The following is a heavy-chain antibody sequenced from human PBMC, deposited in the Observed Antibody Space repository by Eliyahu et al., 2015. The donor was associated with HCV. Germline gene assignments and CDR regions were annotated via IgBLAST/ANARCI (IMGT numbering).Heavy chain of an antibody. V-gene: IGHV1-46*03. CDR2: INPSGGST. Sequence: QVQLVQSGAEVKKPGASVKVSCKASGYSFIHYYIHWVRQAPGQGFEWMGIINPSGGSTNYAQRFQGRVTMTSDTSTSTVYMELNSLTSDDTAVYYCTRVLGSDWFYFDYWGQGTLVTVSS. D-gene: IGHD6-19*01. J-gene: IGHJ4*02. CDR1: GYSFIHYY. CDR3: TRVLGSDWFYFDY.